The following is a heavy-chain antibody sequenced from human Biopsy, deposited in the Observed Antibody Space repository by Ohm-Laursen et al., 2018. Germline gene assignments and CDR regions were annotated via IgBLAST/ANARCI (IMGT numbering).Heavy chain of an antibody. V-gene: IGHV1-24*01. CDR2: FDPEEGQR. J-gene: IGHJ4*02. Sequence: ASVKVSCKVSGDRFTEFSIHWVRQAPGKGLEWMGGFDPEEGQRTYAQKFQGRLTMTEGTSADTAYMELRGLRSEDAAVYYCAADSENCGGDCYIYWGQGTQVTVSS. D-gene: IGHD2-21*02. CDR1: GDRFTEFS. CDR3: AADSENCGGDCYIY.